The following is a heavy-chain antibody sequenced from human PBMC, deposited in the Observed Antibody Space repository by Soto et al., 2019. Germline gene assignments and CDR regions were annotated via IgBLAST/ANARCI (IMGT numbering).Heavy chain of an antibody. CDR1: GGSISSYF. CDR3: ARDLAAVPRAFDY. V-gene: IGHV4-59*01. D-gene: IGHD6-13*01. J-gene: IGHJ4*02. CDR2: VYYTGTT. Sequence: QVQLQESGPGLLKPSETLSLTCTVSGGSISSYFYIWVRQPPGKGLEWIGSVYYTGTTDYNPSRKSRVTISVDTSKTQFSLNLRSVTAADTDVYYGARDLAAVPRAFDYWGRGTLVTGSS.